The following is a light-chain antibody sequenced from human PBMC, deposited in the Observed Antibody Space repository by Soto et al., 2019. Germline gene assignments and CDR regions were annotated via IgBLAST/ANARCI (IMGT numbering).Light chain of an antibody. Sequence: DIQMTQSPSTLSASVGDTVTVTCRASQSVSGWLAWYQQKPGEAPKLLIYAASSLQSGVPSRFSGSGSGTDFTLTSSSLQPEDFATYYCQQAYDIPRTFGQGTKVDIK. CDR3: QQAYDIPRT. CDR1: QSVSGW. V-gene: IGKV1-12*01. J-gene: IGKJ1*01. CDR2: AAS.